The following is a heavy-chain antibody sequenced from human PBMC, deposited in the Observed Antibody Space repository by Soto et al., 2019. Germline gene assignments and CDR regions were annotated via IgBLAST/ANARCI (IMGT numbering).Heavy chain of an antibody. CDR2: INSDGSST. CDR3: ARRREGYYYGLDV. J-gene: IGHJ6*02. CDR1: RFTFSSYW. D-gene: IGHD1-26*01. Sequence: EERLVESGGGSVQPGGSLRLSCAASRFTFSSYWMYWVRQAPGKGLVWVSRINSDGSSTRYADSVKGRFSMSRDNSKSTLYLQMNTLRAEDTAVYYCARRREGYYYGLDVWGQGTTVTVSS. V-gene: IGHV3-74*01.